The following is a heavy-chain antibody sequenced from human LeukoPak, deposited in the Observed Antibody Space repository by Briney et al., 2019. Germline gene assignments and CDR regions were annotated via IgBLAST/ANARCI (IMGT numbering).Heavy chain of an antibody. CDR2: INPNIGDT. D-gene: IGHD6-13*01. CDR1: GYTFTGYY. CDR3: ARINSSRWYDF. Sequence: ASVKVSCKASGYTFTGYYMHWVRQAPGQGLEWMGWINPNIGDTNYAQKFQGRVTMTRDTSISTAYMELSRLRFGDTAVYYCARINSSRWYDFWGQGTLVTVSS. V-gene: IGHV1-2*02. J-gene: IGHJ4*02.